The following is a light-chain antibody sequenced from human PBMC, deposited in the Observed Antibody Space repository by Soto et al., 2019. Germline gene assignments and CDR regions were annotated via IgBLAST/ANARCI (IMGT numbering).Light chain of an antibody. CDR2: GAS. CDR1: QSVSNNY. CDR3: QQYGSSGT. V-gene: IGKV3-20*01. Sequence: EIVLTQSPGTLPLSPGERATLSCRASQSVSNNYLAWYQPKPGKAPRLLIYGASNRATGIPDRLSGSGSGTVFTLTISRLEPEDFAVYYCQQYGSSGTFGQGTKVDIK. J-gene: IGKJ1*01.